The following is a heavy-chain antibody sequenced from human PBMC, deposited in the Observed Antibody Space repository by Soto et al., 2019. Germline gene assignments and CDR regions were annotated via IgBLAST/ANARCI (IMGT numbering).Heavy chain of an antibody. V-gene: IGHV3-7*01. CDR2: IKQDGSEK. CDR3: ARRVQVLGTHYYFDY. Sequence: EVQLVESGGGLVQPGGSLRLSCAASGFSFSSYWMSWVRQAPGKGLEWVANIKQDGSEKYYVDSVKGRFTISRDNAKNSLYLQMNSLRAEDTAVYYCARRVQVLGTHYYFDYWGQGTLVTVSS. CDR1: GFSFSSYW. J-gene: IGHJ4*02. D-gene: IGHD3-3*02.